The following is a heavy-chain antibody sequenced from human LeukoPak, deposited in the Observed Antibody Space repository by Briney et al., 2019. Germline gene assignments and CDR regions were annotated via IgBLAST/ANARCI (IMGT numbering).Heavy chain of an antibody. CDR2: IYYSGST. V-gene: IGHV4-59*01. D-gene: IGHD2-21*01. J-gene: IGHJ4*02. CDR3: ARSVMDPWGNFDY. Sequence: SETLSLTCTVSGGSISSYYWSWIRQPPGKGLEWIGYIYYSGSTNYNPSLKSRVTISVDTSKNQFSLKLSSVTAADTAVYYCARSVMDPWGNFDYWGQGTLVTVSS. CDR1: GGSISSYY.